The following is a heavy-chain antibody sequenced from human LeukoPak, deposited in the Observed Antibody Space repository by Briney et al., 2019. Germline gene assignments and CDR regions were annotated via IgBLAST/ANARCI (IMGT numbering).Heavy chain of an antibody. D-gene: IGHD6-19*01. Sequence: SETLSLTCTVSGGSIGSYYWTWIRQPPGKGLEWIGYIYYTGTTNYNPSLKSRVTISIDTSKSQFSLKVSFVTAADTAVYYCARGHGSGSLGSFDYWGQGTLVTVSS. CDR3: ARGHGSGSLGSFDY. V-gene: IGHV4-59*01. CDR1: GGSIGSYY. CDR2: IYYTGTT. J-gene: IGHJ4*02.